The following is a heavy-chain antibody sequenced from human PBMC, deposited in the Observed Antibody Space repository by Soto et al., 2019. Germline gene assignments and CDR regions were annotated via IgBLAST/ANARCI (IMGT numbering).Heavy chain of an antibody. D-gene: IGHD6-13*01. CDR3: ARDLSSRASGYIRH. J-gene: IGHJ1*01. Sequence: PSETLCLTCTVSGASISSSSYYLGWLRQPRGKGGGWIGSIYYSGGTYNTPALKSRVTIYVDACKNQFPLMLSAVVAADTVVYYCARDLSSRASGYIRHWGQRTQVTVAS. CDR1: GASISSSSYY. V-gene: IGHV4-39*02. CDR2: IYYSGGT.